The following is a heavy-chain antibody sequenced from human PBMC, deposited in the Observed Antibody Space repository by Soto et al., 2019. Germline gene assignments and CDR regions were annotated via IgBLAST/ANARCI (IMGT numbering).Heavy chain of an antibody. CDR3: ARDGYSGYDLVSYFDY. D-gene: IGHD5-12*01. J-gene: IGHJ4*02. Sequence: GASVKVSCKASGGTFSSYAISWVRQAPGQGLEWMGGIIPIFGTANYAQKFQGRVTITADESTSTAYMELSSLRSEDTAVYYCARDGYSGYDLVSYFDYWGQGTLVTVSS. CDR1: GGTFSSYA. V-gene: IGHV1-69*13. CDR2: IIPIFGTA.